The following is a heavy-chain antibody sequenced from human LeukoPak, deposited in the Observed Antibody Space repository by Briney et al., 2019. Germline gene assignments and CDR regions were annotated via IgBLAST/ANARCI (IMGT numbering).Heavy chain of an antibody. CDR1: GFTFSSYG. D-gene: IGHD1-26*01. CDR2: ISYDGSNK. V-gene: IGHV3-30*03. CDR3: ARAGYYQDAFDI. J-gene: IGHJ3*02. Sequence: GGSLRLSCAASGFTFSSYGMHWVRQAPGKGLEWVAVISYDGSNKYYADSVKGRFTISRDNSKNTLYLQMNSLRAEDTAVYYCARAGYYQDAFDIWGQGTMVTVSS.